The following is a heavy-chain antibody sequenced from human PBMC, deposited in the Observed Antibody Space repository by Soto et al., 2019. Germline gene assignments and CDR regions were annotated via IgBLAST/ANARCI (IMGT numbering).Heavy chain of an antibody. Sequence: PGESLKISCKGSGYSFTSYWIGWVRQMPGKGLEWMGIIWPGDSDTTYSPSFQGQVTISADKSISTAYLQWSSLKASDTAMYYCAGGGVRGVITRTRDYYGMDVWGQGTTVTVSS. CDR3: AGGGVRGVITRTRDYYGMDV. D-gene: IGHD3-10*01. CDR2: IWPGDSDT. J-gene: IGHJ6*02. V-gene: IGHV5-51*01. CDR1: GYSFTSYW.